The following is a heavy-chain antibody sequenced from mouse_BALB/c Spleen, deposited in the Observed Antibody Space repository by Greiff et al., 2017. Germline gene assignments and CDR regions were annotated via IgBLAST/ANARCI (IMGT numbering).Heavy chain of an antibody. Sequence: EVQRVESGPSLVKPSQTLSLTCSVTGDSITSGYWNWIRKFPGNKLEYMGYISYSGSTYYNPSLKSRISITRDTSKNQYYLQLNSVTTEDTATYYCAVPYGSPHYYAMDYWGQGTSVTVSS. CDR1: GDSITSGY. D-gene: IGHD1-1*01. CDR2: ISYSGST. J-gene: IGHJ4*01. V-gene: IGHV3-8*02. CDR3: AVPYGSPHYYAMDY.